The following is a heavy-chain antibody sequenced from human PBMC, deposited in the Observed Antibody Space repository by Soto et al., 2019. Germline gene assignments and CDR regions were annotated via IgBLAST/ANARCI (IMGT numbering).Heavy chain of an antibody. V-gene: IGHV1-46*01. J-gene: IGHJ4*02. D-gene: IGHD3-22*01. CDR2: INPSGGST. CDR1: GYTFTSYY. CDR3: ARGLIYDSSRYYFAY. Sequence: GASVKVSWKASGYTFTSYYMHWVRQAPGQGLEWMGIINPSGGSTRYAQKFQGRVTMTRDTSTSTVYMELSSLRSEDTAVYYCARGLIYDSSRYYFAYWGQGTLVTVSS.